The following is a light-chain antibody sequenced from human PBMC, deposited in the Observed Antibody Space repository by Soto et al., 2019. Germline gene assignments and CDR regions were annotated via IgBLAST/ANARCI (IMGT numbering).Light chain of an antibody. CDR3: SSYAGRYTGV. CDR1: SSDVGGYNC. Sequence: QSVLTQPPSASGSPGQSVTFSCTGTSSDVGGYNCVSWYQQHPGKAPKLIIYEVTKRPSGVPDRFSGSKSGNTASLTVSGLQAEDEADYYCSSYAGRYTGVFGGVTKLTVL. CDR2: EVT. J-gene: IGLJ3*02. V-gene: IGLV2-8*01.